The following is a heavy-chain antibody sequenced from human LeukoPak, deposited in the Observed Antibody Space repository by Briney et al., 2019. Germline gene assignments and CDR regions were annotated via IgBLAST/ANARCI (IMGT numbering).Heavy chain of an antibody. CDR2: INPNSGGT. CDR1: GYTFTGYY. D-gene: IGHD5-24*01. J-gene: IGHJ6*02. CDR3: ARHRGDDYYYYGIDV. V-gene: IGHV1-2*02. Sequence: ASVTVSCKASGYTFTGYYIHWVRQAPGQGLEWMGWINPNSGGTNYAQKFQGRVTMTRDTSISTAYMELSRLRSDDTAVYYCARHRGDDYYYYGIDVWGQGTTVTVSS.